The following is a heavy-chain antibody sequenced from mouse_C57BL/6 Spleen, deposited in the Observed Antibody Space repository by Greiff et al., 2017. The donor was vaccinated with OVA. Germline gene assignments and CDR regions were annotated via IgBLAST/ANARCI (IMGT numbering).Heavy chain of an antibody. J-gene: IGHJ2*01. D-gene: IGHD1-3*01. CDR3: ARAETRSDYFDY. CDR2: IYPGDGDT. CDR1: GFAFSSSW. V-gene: IGHV1-82*01. Sequence: QVQLKESGPELVKPGASVKLSCKASGFAFSSSWMTWVKQRPGKGLEWIGRIYPGDGDTNYNGKFKGKATLTADKSSSTAYMQLSSLTSEDSAVYFCARAETRSDYFDYWGQGTTLTVSS.